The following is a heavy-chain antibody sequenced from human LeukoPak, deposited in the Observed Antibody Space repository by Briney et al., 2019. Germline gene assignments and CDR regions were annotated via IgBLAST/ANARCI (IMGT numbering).Heavy chain of an antibody. D-gene: IGHD5-24*01. CDR2: IYPGDSDT. V-gene: IGHV5-51*01. CDR1: GYSFTNYW. J-gene: IGHJ4*02. Sequence: GESLKISCKGSGYSFTNYWIAWVRQMPGRGLEWMGIIYPGDSDTRYSPSFQGQVTISADKSISTAYLQWSSLKASDTAMYYCGRREMTTPYFDYWGQGTLVTVSS. CDR3: GRREMTTPYFDY.